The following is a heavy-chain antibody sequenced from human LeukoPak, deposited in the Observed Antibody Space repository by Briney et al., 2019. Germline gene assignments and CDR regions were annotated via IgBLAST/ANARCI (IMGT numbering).Heavy chain of an antibody. V-gene: IGHV1-58*02. D-gene: IGHD3-10*01. CDR1: GFTFTSSA. CDR2: IVVGSGNT. CDR3: AAPNYGSGSYSEY. Sequence: SVKVSCKGSGFTFTSSAMQWVRQARGQRLEWIGWIVVGSGNTNYAQKFQERVTITRDMSTSTAYMELSSLRSEDTAVYYCAAPNYGSGSYSEYWGQGTLVTVSS. J-gene: IGHJ4*02.